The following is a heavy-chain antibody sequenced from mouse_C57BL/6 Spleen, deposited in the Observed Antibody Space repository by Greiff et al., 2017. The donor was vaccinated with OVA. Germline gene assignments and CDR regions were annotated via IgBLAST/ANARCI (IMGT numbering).Heavy chain of an antibody. CDR3: ARSFYYESGYFDV. CDR1: GFTFTDYY. V-gene: IGHV7-3*01. J-gene: IGHJ1*03. D-gene: IGHD1-1*01. Sequence: EVKLEESGGGLVQPGGSLSLSCAASGFTFTDYYMSWVRQPPGTALEWLGFIRNNANGYTTESSASVKGRFTISRDNSQSILYIQMNALRAEDSATYYCARSFYYESGYFDVWGTGTTVTVSS. CDR2: IRNNANGYTT.